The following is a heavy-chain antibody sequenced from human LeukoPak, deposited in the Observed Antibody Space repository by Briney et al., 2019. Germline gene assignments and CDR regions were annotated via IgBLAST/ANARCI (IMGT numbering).Heavy chain of an antibody. J-gene: IGHJ4*02. Sequence: SETLSLTCAVYGGSFSGYYWSWIRQPPGKGLEWLGEINHSGSTNYNPSLKSRVTISVDTSKNQFSLKLSSVTAADTAVYYCARVGGRWLQLGDYFDYWGQGTLVTVSS. CDR1: GGSFSGYY. CDR3: ARVGGRWLQLGDYFDY. CDR2: INHSGST. V-gene: IGHV4-34*01. D-gene: IGHD5-24*01.